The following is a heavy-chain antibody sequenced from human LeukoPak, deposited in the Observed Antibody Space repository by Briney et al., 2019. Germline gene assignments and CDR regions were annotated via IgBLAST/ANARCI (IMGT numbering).Heavy chain of an antibody. J-gene: IGHJ4*02. CDR3: ARGASTGTTYSDY. V-gene: IGHV3-30-3*01. CDR1: GFTFSSYA. Sequence: PGGSLRLSCAASGFTFSSYAMHWVRQAPGKGLEWVAVISYDGSNKYYADSVKGRFTISRDNSKNTLYLQMNSLRAEDTAVYYCARGASTGTTYSDYWGQGTLVTVSS. CDR2: ISYDGSNK. D-gene: IGHD1-1*01.